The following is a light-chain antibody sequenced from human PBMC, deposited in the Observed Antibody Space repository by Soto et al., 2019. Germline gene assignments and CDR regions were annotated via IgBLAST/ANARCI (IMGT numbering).Light chain of an antibody. CDR3: NSYTSSSNLV. Sequence: QSALTQPASVSGSPGQSITISCTGTSSDVGNYNYVSWYQQHPGKAPKLMIYDVNNRPSGVSNRFSGSKSGNTASLTISGLQAEDEADYYCNSYTSSSNLVFGGGTKLTVL. CDR2: DVN. V-gene: IGLV2-14*01. CDR1: SSDVGNYNY. J-gene: IGLJ2*01.